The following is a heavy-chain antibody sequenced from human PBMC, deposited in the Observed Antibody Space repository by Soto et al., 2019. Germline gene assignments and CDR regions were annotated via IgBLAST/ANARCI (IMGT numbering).Heavy chain of an antibody. CDR1: GASIGSGDDY. CDR2: ISDSGST. Sequence: NPSETLSLTCSVSGASIGSGDDYWTWIRQSPGKGLEWIGYISDSGSTFYNPSLRSRLTIALDTSKNHFSLKLNSVTAADTAVYYCAKYQPPEFDPWGQEIPVTVSS. J-gene: IGHJ5*02. CDR3: AKYQPPEFDP. V-gene: IGHV4-30-4*08. D-gene: IGHD2-2*01.